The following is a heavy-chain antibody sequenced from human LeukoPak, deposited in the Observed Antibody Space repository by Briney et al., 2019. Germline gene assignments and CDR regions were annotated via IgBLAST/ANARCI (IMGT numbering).Heavy chain of an antibody. J-gene: IGHJ5*02. CDR2: IYTSGTI. D-gene: IGHD2-15*01. CDR1: GGSISSYY. V-gene: IGHV4-4*07. Sequence: SETLSLTCTVSGGSISSYYWSWIRQPAGTALEWIGRIYTSGTITYNPSLKSRVTTSVDTSKNQFSLKLSSVTAADTAVYYCARGGPWEVVAANWFDPWGQGTLVTVSS. CDR3: ARGGPWEVVAANWFDP.